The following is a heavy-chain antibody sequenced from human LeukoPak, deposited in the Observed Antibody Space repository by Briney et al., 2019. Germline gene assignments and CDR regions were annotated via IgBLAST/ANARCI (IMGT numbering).Heavy chain of an antibody. V-gene: IGHV3-23*01. CDR2: ITGSGSTT. D-gene: IGHD6-13*01. J-gene: IGHJ4*02. CDR3: AKVSRIPPAAPPDDY. CDR1: GFTFSRYG. Sequence: PGGSLRLSCAASGFTFSRYGMSWVRQAPGKGLEWVSSITGSGSTTYYADSVKGRFTISRDNSKNTLYLQMNSLRAEDTAVYYCAKVSRIPPAAPPDDYWGQGTLVTVSS.